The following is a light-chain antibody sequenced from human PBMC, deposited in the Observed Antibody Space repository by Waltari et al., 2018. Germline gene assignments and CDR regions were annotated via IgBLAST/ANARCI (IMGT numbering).Light chain of an antibody. CDR2: GAS. V-gene: IGKV1-39*01. Sequence: DIQITQSPTSLSASVGERVTITCRASQTISTYLHWYHQKPGKAPKLLIYGASSLQSGVPSRFSGSGSGREYTLTITNLQPEDYGTYYCQQSYSTLFTFGPGTTVDI. J-gene: IGKJ3*01. CDR1: QTISTY. CDR3: QQSYSTLFT.